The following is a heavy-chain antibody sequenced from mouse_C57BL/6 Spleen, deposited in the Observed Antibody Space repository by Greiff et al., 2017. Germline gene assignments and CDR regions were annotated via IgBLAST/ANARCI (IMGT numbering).Heavy chain of an antibody. CDR2: ISYDGSN. J-gene: IGHJ4*01. CDR3: ASAIFYDYDGYYAMDY. V-gene: IGHV3-6*01. D-gene: IGHD2-4*01. Sequence: ESGPGLVKPSQSLSLTCSVTGYSITSGYSWNWIRQFPGNKLEWIGYISYDGSNNYNPSLKNRISITRDTSKNQFFLKLNSVTTEDTATYYCASAIFYDYDGYYAMDYWGQGTSVTVSS. CDR1: GYSITSGYS.